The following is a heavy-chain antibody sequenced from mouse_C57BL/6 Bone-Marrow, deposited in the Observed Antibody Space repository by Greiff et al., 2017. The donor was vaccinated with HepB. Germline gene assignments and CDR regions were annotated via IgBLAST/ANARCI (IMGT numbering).Heavy chain of an antibody. CDR3: AREGIYDGYYVAY. CDR2: IYPRSGNT. Sequence: VQLQQSGAELARPGASVKLSCKASGYTFTSYGISWVKQRTGQGLEWIGEIYPRSGNTYYNEKFKGKATLTADKSSSTAYMELRSLTSEDSAVYFCAREGIYDGYYVAYWGQGTLVTVSA. CDR1: GYTFTSYG. J-gene: IGHJ3*01. D-gene: IGHD2-3*01. V-gene: IGHV1-81*01.